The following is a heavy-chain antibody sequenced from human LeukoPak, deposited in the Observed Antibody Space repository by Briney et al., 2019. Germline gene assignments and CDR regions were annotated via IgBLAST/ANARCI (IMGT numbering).Heavy chain of an antibody. CDR2: IYSSGST. V-gene: IGHV4-59*01. Sequence: SETLSLTCTVSGGSISSYYWSWIRQPPGKGLEWIGYIYSSGSTNYNPSLKSRLTISVDASKYQFSLKLTSVTAADTAVYYCARAYYYGSGSYGLDYWGQGTLVTVSS. CDR1: GGSISSYY. D-gene: IGHD3-10*01. J-gene: IGHJ4*02. CDR3: ARAYYYGSGSYGLDY.